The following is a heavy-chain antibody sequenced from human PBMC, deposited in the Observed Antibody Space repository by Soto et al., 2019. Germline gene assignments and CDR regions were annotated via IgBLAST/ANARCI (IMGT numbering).Heavy chain of an antibody. V-gene: IGHV4-34*01. Sequence: QVQLQQWGAGLLKPSETLSLTCAVYGGSFSGYYWSWIRQPPGKGLEWIGEINHSGSTNYNPSLKSRVTISVDTSKNQFSLKLSSVTAADTAVYYCARVGYSYCSSTSCYNYWGQGTLVTVSS. D-gene: IGHD2-2*02. CDR1: GGSFSGYY. CDR3: ARVGYSYCSSTSCYNY. J-gene: IGHJ4*02. CDR2: INHSGST.